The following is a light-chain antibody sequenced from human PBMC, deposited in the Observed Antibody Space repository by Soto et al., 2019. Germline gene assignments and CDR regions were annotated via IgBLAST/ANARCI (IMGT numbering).Light chain of an antibody. Sequence: DIQMTQSRSTLSGSVAYIFTITCLSMQTIISWFDWYQQKPGKAPKLLIYKASTLKSGVPSRFSGSGSGTEFTLTISSLQPDDFATYYCKHYNSYSEPFGQGTKVDIK. CDR3: KHYNSYSEP. CDR2: KAS. J-gene: IGKJ1*01. V-gene: IGKV1-5*03. CDR1: QTIISW.